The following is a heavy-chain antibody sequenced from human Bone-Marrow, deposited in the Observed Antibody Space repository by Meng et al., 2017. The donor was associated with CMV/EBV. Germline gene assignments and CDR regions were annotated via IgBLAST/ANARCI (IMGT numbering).Heavy chain of an antibody. D-gene: IGHD3-3*01. J-gene: IGHJ6*02. V-gene: IGHV1-18*01. Sequence: SVKVSCKASGYTFTSYGISWVRQAPGQGLEWMGCISVYNGNTNYVQKLQGRVTMTTDTSTSTAYMELRSLRSDDTAVYYCARDPHLEWSPYYGMDVWGQGTTDTVSS. CDR2: ISVYNGNT. CDR3: ARDPHLEWSPYYGMDV. CDR1: GYTFTSYG.